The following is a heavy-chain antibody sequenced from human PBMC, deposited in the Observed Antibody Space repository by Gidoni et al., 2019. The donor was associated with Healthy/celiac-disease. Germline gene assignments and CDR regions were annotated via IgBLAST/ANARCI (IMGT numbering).Heavy chain of an antibody. V-gene: IGHV1-8*01. D-gene: IGHD3-22*01. CDR1: GYTFTSYD. Sequence: QVQLVQSGAEVKKPGASVKVSCTASGYTFTSYDINWVRQATGQGLEWMGWMNPNSGNTGYAQKFQGRVTMTRNTSISTAYMELSSLRSEDTAVYYCARGVTMIVGYGFDPWGQGTLVTVSS. CDR3: ARGVTMIVGYGFDP. CDR2: MNPNSGNT. J-gene: IGHJ5*02.